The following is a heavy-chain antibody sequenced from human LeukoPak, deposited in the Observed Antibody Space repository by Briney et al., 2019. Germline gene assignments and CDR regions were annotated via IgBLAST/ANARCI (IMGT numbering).Heavy chain of an antibody. CDR2: ISAYNGNT. J-gene: IGHJ6*02. D-gene: IGHD6-13*01. Sequence: ASVKVSCKSSGYTFSDYGITWVRQAPGRGLEWMGWISAYNGNTNYAQKFQGRVTMTTDTSTSTAYVELRSLRSDDTAMYFCARDGNRAGQGYYYYGMDVWGQGTTVTVSS. CDR1: GYTFSDYG. CDR3: ARDGNRAGQGYYYYGMDV. V-gene: IGHV1-18*01.